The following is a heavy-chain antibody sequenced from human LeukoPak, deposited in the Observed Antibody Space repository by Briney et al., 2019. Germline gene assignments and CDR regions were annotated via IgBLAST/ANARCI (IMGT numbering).Heavy chain of an antibody. CDR3: ARAEGIAVAETNYFDY. CDR1: GGTFSSYA. V-gene: IGHV1-69*01. Sequence: SVKVSCKASGGTFSSYAISWVRQAPGQGLEWMGGIIPIFGTANYAQKFQGRVTITADESTSTAYMELSSLRSEDTAVYYCARAEGIAVAETNYFDYWGQGTLVTVSS. CDR2: IIPIFGTA. D-gene: IGHD6-19*01. J-gene: IGHJ4*02.